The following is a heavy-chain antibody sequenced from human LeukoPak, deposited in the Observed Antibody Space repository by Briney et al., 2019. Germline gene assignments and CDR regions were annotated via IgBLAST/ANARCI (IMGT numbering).Heavy chain of an antibody. CDR2: ISGSGGST. CDR1: GFTFSSYA. Sequence: GGSLRLSCAASGFTFSSYAMSWVRQAPGKGLEWVSAISGSGGSTYYAHSVKGRFTISRDNSKNTLYLQMNSLRAEDTAVYYCAKGLGSGSYYKIDYWGQGTLVTVSS. D-gene: IGHD3-10*01. V-gene: IGHV3-23*01. J-gene: IGHJ4*02. CDR3: AKGLGSGSYYKIDY.